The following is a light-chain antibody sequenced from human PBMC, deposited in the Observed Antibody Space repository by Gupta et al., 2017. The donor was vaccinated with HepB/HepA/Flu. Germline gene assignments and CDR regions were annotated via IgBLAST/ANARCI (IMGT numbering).Light chain of an antibody. Sequence: DIQMTQSPSTLSASVGDRVTITCRASQSISSSLAWYQQKPGKAPKLLIFEASRLESGVSSRFSGSGSGTESTLTISSLQPDDFATYYCQQYNSYPHTFGQGTKLEIK. J-gene: IGKJ2*01. V-gene: IGKV1-5*03. CDR3: QQYNSYPHT. CDR2: EAS. CDR1: QSISSS.